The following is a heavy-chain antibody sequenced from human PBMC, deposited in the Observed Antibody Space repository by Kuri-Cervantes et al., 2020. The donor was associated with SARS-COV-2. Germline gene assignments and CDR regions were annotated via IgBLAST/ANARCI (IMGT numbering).Heavy chain of an antibody. CDR2: MSGSGAST. CDR1: GFTLGNHG. J-gene: IGHJ4*02. CDR3: AKTSGYNYYFAY. V-gene: IGHV3-23*01. D-gene: IGHD5-24*01. Sequence: GESLKISCAASGFTLGNHGMHWVRQAPGKGLEWVSTMSGSGASTHYADSVKGRFTISRDNSKNMLYLQMYSLRAEDTAVYYCAKTSGYNYYFAYWGQGSLVTVSS.